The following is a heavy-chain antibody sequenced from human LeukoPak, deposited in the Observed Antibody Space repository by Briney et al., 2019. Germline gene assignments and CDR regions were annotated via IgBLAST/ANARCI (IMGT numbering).Heavy chain of an antibody. CDR2: ISAQHGQT. D-gene: IGHD2-8*01. V-gene: IGHV1-18*04. CDR3: AGSLGYCTSNVCYLKY. CDR1: GYTFTGYY. Sequence: GASVTVSCKASGYTFTGYYMHWLRQAPGQGLEWMGWISAQHGQTEYAPNSQDRVTMTTDTYTNTAYMELRSLRSDDTAVYYCAGSLGYCTSNVCYLKYWGQGTLVTVSS. J-gene: IGHJ4*02.